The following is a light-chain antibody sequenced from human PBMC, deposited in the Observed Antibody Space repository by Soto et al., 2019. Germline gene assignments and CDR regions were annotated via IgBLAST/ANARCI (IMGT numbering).Light chain of an antibody. CDR1: SSDVGAYNY. J-gene: IGLJ3*02. CDR2: EVR. V-gene: IGLV2-14*01. Sequence: QSALTQPASVSGSPGQSITISCTGTSSDVGAYNYVSWYQQHPGKAPKLMIYEVRNRPSGVSDRFSGSRSGNTAALTISGLQAEDESDYYCSSYTCSSTWVFGGGTKVTVL. CDR3: SSYTCSSTWV.